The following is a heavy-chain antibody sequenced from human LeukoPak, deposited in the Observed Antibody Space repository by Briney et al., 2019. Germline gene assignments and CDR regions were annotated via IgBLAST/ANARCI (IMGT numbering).Heavy chain of an antibody. Sequence: ASVKVSCKASGGTFSSYAISWVRQAPGQGLEWMGGIIPIFGTANYAQKFQGRVTMTRDTSASTVYMELSSLRSEDTAVYYCASVYKHGMDVWGQGTTVTVSS. CDR2: IIPIFGTA. V-gene: IGHV1-69*05. CDR1: GGTFSSYA. CDR3: ASVYKHGMDV. D-gene: IGHD5-24*01. J-gene: IGHJ6*02.